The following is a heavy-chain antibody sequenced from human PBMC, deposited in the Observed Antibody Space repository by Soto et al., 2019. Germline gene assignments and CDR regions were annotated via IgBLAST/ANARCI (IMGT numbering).Heavy chain of an antibody. D-gene: IGHD5-18*01. CDR1: GGSFSGYY. J-gene: IGHJ6*02. CDR2: INHSGST. V-gene: IGHV4-34*01. Sequence: SETLSLTCAVYGGSFSGYYWSWIRQPPGKGLEWIGEINHSGSTNYNPSLKSRVTISVDTSKNQFSLKLSSVTAADTAVYYCARGSCIQLWFNKYYGMDVWGQGTTVTVS. CDR3: ARGSCIQLWFNKYYGMDV.